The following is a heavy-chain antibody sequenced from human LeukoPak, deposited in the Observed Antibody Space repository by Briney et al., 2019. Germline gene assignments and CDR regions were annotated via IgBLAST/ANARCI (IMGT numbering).Heavy chain of an antibody. CDR1: GFSFSNYR. D-gene: IGHD1-7*01. CDR2: INQDGSEK. V-gene: IGHV3-7*01. CDR3: ASNWNYVRGYGMDV. Sequence: GGSLRLSCAASGFSFSNYRMTWVRQAPGKRLQWVANINQDGSEKHYVDSVRGRFTISRDNAKNSLYLQMNSLRAEDTAVYYCASNWNYVRGYGMDVWGQGTTVTVSS. J-gene: IGHJ6*02.